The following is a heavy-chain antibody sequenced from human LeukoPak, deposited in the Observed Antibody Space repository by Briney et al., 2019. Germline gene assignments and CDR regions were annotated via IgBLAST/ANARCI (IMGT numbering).Heavy chain of an antibody. Sequence: SETLSLTCTVSGGSISSYYWSWIRQPAGKGLEWIGYSYYSGSTNYNPSLKSRVTISVDTSKNQFSLKLSSVTAADTAVYYCARSAYSSSWYYYYGMDVWGQGTTVTVSS. CDR1: GGSISSYY. CDR2: SYYSGST. D-gene: IGHD6-13*01. J-gene: IGHJ6*02. CDR3: ARSAYSSSWYYYYGMDV. V-gene: IGHV4-59*01.